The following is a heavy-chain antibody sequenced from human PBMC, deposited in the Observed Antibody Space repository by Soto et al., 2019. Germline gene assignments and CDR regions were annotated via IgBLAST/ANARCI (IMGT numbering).Heavy chain of an antibody. CDR3: ARDKTYYYDSSGYYWFDY. J-gene: IGHJ4*02. CDR1: GFTFSSYA. CDR2: ISYDGSDK. V-gene: IGHV3-30-3*01. D-gene: IGHD3-22*01. Sequence: TGGSLRLSCAASGFTFSSYAMHWVRQAPGKGLEWVAVISYDGSDKYYADSVKGRFTISRDNSKNTLYLQMNSLRAEDTAVYYCARDKTYYYDSSGYYWFDYWGQGTLVTVS.